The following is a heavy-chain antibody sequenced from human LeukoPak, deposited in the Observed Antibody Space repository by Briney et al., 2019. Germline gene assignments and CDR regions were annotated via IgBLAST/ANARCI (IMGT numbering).Heavy chain of an antibody. CDR2: IYPADSDT. CDR1: GYSFPDYW. CDR3: ARRRGDGYNSPFDY. V-gene: IGHV5-51*01. D-gene: IGHD5-24*01. Sequence: GESLKISCKGSGYSFPDYWIDWVRQMPGQGLEWMGIIYPADSDTRYSPSFQGQVTISADKCINTAYLQWSTLKASDTAAYYCARRRGDGYNSPFDYWGQGTLVTVP. J-gene: IGHJ4*02.